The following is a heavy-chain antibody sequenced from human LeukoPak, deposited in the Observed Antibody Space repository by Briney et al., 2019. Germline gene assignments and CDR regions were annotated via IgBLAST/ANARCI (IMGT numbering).Heavy chain of an antibody. V-gene: IGHV3-7*04. J-gene: IGHJ5*02. CDR2: IKVDGSAR. CDR3: GRGTSSSPNWFDP. CDR1: GFTFSSYW. Sequence: PGGSLRLSCAASGFTFSSYWMSWVRQAPGKGLEWVANIKVDGSARYYVDSVKGRFTISRDNAKNSLYLEMNSLRAEDTAVYYCGRGTSSSPNWFDPWGQGTLVTASS. D-gene: IGHD6-13*01.